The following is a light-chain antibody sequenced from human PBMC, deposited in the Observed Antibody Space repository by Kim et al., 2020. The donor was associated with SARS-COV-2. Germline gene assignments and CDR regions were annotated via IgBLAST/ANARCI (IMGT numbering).Light chain of an antibody. CDR3: QQFNSPYT. J-gene: IGKJ2*01. CDR2: AAS. V-gene: IGKV1-9*01. Sequence: LAASVGDRVTITCRASQDIKNYLAWYQQIPGRAPKLLIYAASTLQSGVPSRFSGSGSGTDFTLTISALQPEDFGVYHCQQFNSPYTFGQGTKLEI. CDR1: QDIKNY.